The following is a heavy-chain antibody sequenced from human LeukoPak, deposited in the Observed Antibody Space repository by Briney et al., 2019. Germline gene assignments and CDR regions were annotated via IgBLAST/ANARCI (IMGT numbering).Heavy chain of an antibody. D-gene: IGHD4-17*01. CDR3: ARDLDYAFDY. CDR1: GFTFSSNT. J-gene: IGHJ4*02. CDR2: ISSSRGTI. Sequence: PGGSLRLSCAAPGFTFSSNTMNWVRQAPGKGLEWVSYISSSRGTIYYADSVKGRFTISRDNAKNSLYLQMNSLRAEDTAVYYCARDLDYAFDYWGQGTLVTVSS. V-gene: IGHV3-48*01.